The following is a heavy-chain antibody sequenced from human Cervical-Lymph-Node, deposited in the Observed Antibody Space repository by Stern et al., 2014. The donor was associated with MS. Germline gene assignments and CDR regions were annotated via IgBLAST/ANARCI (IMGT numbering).Heavy chain of an antibody. CDR2: INTKPGNP. D-gene: IGHD6-6*01. CDR1: GYNLTTFA. CDR3: ATWGAGSSPPLFY. V-gene: IGHV7-4-1*02. Sequence: VQLVESGSEVKKPGASVKVSCKASGYNLTTFAINWVRQAPGQGLEWIGWINTKPGNPTLAQGFTGRFVFSLDASINTAYLQIISLKAEDSAVYYCATWGAGSSPPLFYWGQGTLVTVSS. J-gene: IGHJ4*02.